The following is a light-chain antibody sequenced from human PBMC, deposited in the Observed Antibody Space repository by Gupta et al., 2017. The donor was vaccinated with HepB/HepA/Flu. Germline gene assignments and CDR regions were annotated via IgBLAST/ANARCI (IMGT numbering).Light chain of an antibody. CDR3: AAWDDSLSAVV. J-gene: IGLJ2*01. V-gene: IGLV1-47*02. CDR2: SNN. Sequence: QSVLTQPPSASGTPGQRVTFSCSGSSSSFGGNYVYWYQQLPGTAPKLLIYSNNQRPSGVPDRFSGSKSGTSASLAIIGLRSEDEADYYCAAWDDSLSAVVFGGGTKLTV. CDR1: SSSFGGNY.